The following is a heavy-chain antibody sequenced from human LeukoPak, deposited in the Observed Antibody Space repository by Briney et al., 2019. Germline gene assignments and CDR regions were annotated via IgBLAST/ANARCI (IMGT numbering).Heavy chain of an antibody. CDR1: GRSLSDYY. D-gene: IGHD6-19*01. J-gene: IGHJ4*02. V-gene: IGHV4-34*01. CDR3: ARGLGYSSGWYAYFDY. Sequence: AEPLSLSCAVYGRSLSDYYSTWFRQPPGKALEWIGKIIHSGSTNYNQSLKSRVTISVDTSKHQFSLKLSSLTAADTAVYYWARGLGYSSGWYAYFDYWGQGTLVTVSS. CDR2: IIHSGST.